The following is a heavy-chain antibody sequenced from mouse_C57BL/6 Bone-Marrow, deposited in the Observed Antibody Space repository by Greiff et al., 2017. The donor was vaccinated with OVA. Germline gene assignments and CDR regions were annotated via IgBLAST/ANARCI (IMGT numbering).Heavy chain of an antibody. J-gene: IGHJ4*01. CDR3: AREGGGYAMDY. V-gene: IGHV1-61*01. CDR2: IYPSDSET. CDR1: GYTFTSYW. Sequence: QVQLQQPGAELVRPGSSVKLSCKASGYTFTSYWMDWVKQRPGQGLEWIGNIYPSDSETHYNQKFKDKATLTVDKSSSTAYMQLSSLTSEDSAVYYCAREGGGYAMDYWGQGTLVTVSS.